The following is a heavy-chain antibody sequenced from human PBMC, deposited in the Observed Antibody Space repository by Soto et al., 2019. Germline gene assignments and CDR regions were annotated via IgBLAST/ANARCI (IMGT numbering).Heavy chain of an antibody. CDR1: GFTVSSNY. V-gene: IGHV3-66*01. Sequence: GGSLRLSCAASGFTVSSNYMSWVRQAPGKGLEWVSVIYSGGSTYYADSVKGRFTISRDNSKNTLYLQMNSLRAEDTAVYYCARDQGFGSGSYYPPYYYYYMDVWGKGTTVTVSS. D-gene: IGHD3-10*01. J-gene: IGHJ6*03. CDR3: ARDQGFGSGSYYPPYYYYYMDV. CDR2: IYSGGST.